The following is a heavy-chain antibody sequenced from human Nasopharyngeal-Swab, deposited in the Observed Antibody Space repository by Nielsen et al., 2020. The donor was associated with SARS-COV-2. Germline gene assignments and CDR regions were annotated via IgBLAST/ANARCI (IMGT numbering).Heavy chain of an antibody. J-gene: IGHJ5*02. CDR2: ITPSGGAT. CDR3: AREPGGIVAPGRHFDP. CDR1: GFTFNQYY. D-gene: IGHD6-13*01. Sequence: ASVKVSCKASGFTFNQYYMHWVRQAPGQGLEWMGVITPSGGATNYARKFQGRVPMTRDPSTSTVYLDLSSLKSEDTAVYFCAREPGGIVAPGRHFDPWGQGTLVTVSS. V-gene: IGHV1-46*02.